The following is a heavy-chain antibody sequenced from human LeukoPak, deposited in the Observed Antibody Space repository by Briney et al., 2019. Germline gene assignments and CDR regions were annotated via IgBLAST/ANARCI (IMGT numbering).Heavy chain of an antibody. CDR2: IYHSGST. CDR3: ARVALDYYGSGSYYPDAFDI. J-gene: IGHJ3*02. D-gene: IGHD3-10*01. Sequence: SETLSLTCAVSGGSISSGGYSWSWIRQPPGQGLVWIGYIYHSGSTYYNPSRKSRVTISVDRSKNQFSLKLSSVTAADTALYYCARVALDYYGSGSYYPDAFDIWGQGTMVTVSS. CDR1: GGSISSGGYS. V-gene: IGHV4-30-2*01.